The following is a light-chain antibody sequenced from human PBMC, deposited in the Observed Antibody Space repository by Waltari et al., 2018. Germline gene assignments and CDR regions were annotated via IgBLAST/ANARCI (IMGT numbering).Light chain of an antibody. CDR3: QHYDRLPYT. CDR1: QSVSSSY. V-gene: IGKV3-20*01. Sequence: EIVLTQSPGTLSMSPGERATLSCRASQSVSSSYLAWYQQKPGQAPWLLIYAASSLQSGVPSSFSGSGSGTDFALTISSLQAEDVATYYCQHYDRLPYTFGQGTSLQIK. CDR2: AAS. J-gene: IGKJ2*01.